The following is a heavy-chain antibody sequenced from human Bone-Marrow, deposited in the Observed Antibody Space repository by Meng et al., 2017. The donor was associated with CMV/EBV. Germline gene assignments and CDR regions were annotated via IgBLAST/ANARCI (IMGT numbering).Heavy chain of an antibody. CDR2: ISSSSSYI. V-gene: IGHV3-21*01. J-gene: IGHJ4*02. Sequence: GGSLRLSCAASGFTFSSYSMNWVRQAPGKGLEWVSSISSSSSYIYYADSVKGRFTISRDNAKNSLYLQMNSLRAEDTAVYYCARDQSCSSTSCYTMYYFDYWGQGTLVTVSS. CDR3: ARDQSCSSTSCYTMYYFDY. CDR1: GFTFSSYS. D-gene: IGHD2-2*02.